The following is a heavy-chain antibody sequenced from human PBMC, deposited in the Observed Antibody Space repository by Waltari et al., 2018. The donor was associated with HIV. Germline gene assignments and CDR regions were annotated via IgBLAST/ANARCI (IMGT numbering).Heavy chain of an antibody. CDR3: ARGAAGYYYYVMDV. J-gene: IGHJ6*02. CDR2: ISVYNGHT. CDR1: GYTFTSYG. D-gene: IGHD6-13*01. V-gene: IGHV1-18*01. Sequence: QVQLVQSGAEVQKPGASVQVSCKASGYTFTSYGISLVRQAPGQGLEWRGWISVYNGHTNYAQKLQGRVTMTTDTSTSTAYMELRSLRSDDTAVYYCARGAAGYYYYVMDVWGQGTTVTVSS.